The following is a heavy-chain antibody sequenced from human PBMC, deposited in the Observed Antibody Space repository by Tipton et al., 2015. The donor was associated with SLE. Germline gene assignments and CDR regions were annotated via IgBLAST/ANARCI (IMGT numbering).Heavy chain of an antibody. Sequence: SLRLSCAASGFTFSDYYMSWIRQAPGKGLEWVSYISSSSSYTNYADSVKGRFTISRDNAKNSLYLQMNSLRAEDTAVYYCARIGVLRGVYYFDYWGQGTLVTVSS. CDR3: ARIGVLRGVYYFDY. CDR1: GFTFSDYY. D-gene: IGHD2-8*01. V-gene: IGHV3-11*03. CDR2: ISSSSSYT. J-gene: IGHJ4*02.